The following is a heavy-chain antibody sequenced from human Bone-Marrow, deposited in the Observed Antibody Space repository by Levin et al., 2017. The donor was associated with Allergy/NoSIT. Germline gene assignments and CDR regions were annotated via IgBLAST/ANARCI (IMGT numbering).Heavy chain of an antibody. CDR2: TSASGGTT. J-gene: IGHJ4*02. CDR1: GFTFSSYA. Sequence: GGSLRLSCEASGFTFSSYAMGWVRQAPGKGLEWVSFTSASGGTTYYADSVKGRFTISRDNSRNTLYLQMNSLRVEDTAEYYCAKDRDTEYIYLGLVHHWGQGTLVTVSS. D-gene: IGHD3/OR15-3a*01. V-gene: IGHV3-23*01. CDR3: AKDRDTEYIYLGLVHH.